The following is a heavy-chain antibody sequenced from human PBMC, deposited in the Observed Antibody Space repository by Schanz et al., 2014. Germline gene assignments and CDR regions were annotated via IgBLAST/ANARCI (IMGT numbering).Heavy chain of an antibody. CDR3: AKNQYDDVDLSSFYFDF. V-gene: IGHV3-30*18. CDR1: GFTFSTHA. J-gene: IGHJ4*02. Sequence: QVQLVESGGGVVQPGRSLRLSCAASGFTFSTHAMHWVRQAPGKGLEWVALVSSDGNNDYYTDSVKGRFTISRDNSKNTLYLQMNSLRPEDTAVYYCAKNQYDDVDLSSFYFDFWGQGTLVTVSA. CDR2: VSSDGNND. D-gene: IGHD3-10*02.